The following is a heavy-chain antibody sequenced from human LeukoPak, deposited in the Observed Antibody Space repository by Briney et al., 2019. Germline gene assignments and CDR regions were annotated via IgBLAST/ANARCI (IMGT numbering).Heavy chain of an antibody. CDR1: GGSISSGGYS. CDR3: ARTTPSGYYYGMDV. V-gene: IGHV4-30-2*01. Sequence: SQTLSLTCAVSGGSISSGGYSWSWIRQPPGKGLEWIGYIYHSGSTYYNPSLKSRVTISVDRSKNQFSLKLSSVTAADTAVYYCARTTPSGYYYGMDVWGQGTTVTVSS. D-gene: IGHD1-26*01. J-gene: IGHJ6*02. CDR2: IYHSGST.